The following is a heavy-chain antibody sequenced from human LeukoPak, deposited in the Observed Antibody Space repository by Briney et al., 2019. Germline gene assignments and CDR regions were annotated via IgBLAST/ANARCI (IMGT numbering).Heavy chain of an antibody. D-gene: IGHD6-19*01. CDR2: ISASRDIT. CDR3: ARDWSSGAFDI. CDR1: GFNYSSYT. J-gene: IGHJ3*02. V-gene: IGHV3-48*04. Sequence: GGSLRLSCAASGFNYSSYTMNWVRQAPGMGLEWLSYISASRDITYYADSVKGRFTISRDNAKNSLYLQMNSLRAEDTAVYYCARDWSSGAFDIWGQGTMVTVSS.